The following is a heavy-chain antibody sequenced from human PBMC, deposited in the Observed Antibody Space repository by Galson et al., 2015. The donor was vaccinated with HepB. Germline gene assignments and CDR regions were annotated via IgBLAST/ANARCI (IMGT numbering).Heavy chain of an antibody. CDR2: ISYDGSNK. V-gene: IGHV3-30-3*01. Sequence: YAMHWVRQAPGKGLEWVAVISYDGSNKYYADSVKGRFTISRDNSKNTLYLQMNSLRAEDTAVYYCTRARAAADPGGAFDIWGQGTMVTVSS. D-gene: IGHD6-13*01. CDR1: YA. J-gene: IGHJ3*02. CDR3: TRARAAADPGGAFDI.